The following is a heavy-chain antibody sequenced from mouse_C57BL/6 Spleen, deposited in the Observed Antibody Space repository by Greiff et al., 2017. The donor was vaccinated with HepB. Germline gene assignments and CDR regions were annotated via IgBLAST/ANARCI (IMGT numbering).Heavy chain of an antibody. CDR1: GYAFSSSW. V-gene: IGHV1-82*01. CDR3: ARGNWDANYFDY. D-gene: IGHD4-1*01. CDR2: IYPGDGDT. Sequence: VKLVESGPELVKPGASVKISCKASGYAFSSSWMNWVKQRPGKGLEWIGRIYPGDGDTNYNGKFKGKATLTADKSSSTAYMQLSSLTSEDSAVYFCARGNWDANYFDYWGQGTTLTVSS. J-gene: IGHJ2*01.